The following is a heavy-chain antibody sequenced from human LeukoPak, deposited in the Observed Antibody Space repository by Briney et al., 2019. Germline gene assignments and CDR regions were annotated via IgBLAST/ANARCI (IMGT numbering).Heavy chain of an antibody. CDR2: ISGSGGST. CDR3: AKGLDRHYDILTGYYNPFDY. V-gene: IGHV3-23*01. Sequence: GGSLRLSCAASGFTFGSYAMSWVRQAPGKGLEWVSAISGSGGSTYYADSVKGRFTISRDNSKNTLYLQMNSLRAEDTAVYYCAKGLDRHYDILTGYYNPFDYWGQGTLVTVSS. D-gene: IGHD3-9*01. J-gene: IGHJ4*02. CDR1: GFTFGSYA.